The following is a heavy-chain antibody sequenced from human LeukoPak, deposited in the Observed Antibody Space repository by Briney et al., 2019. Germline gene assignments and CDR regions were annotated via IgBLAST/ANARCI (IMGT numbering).Heavy chain of an antibody. CDR1: GFTFSSYE. D-gene: IGHD3-10*02. V-gene: IGHV3-48*03. CDR3: AEVGITMIGGV. CDR2: ISSSGSTI. Sequence: GGSLRLSCAASGFTFSSYEMNWVRQAPGKGLEWVSYISSSGSTICYADSVKGRFTISRDNAKNSLYLQMNSLRAEDTAVYYCAEVGITMIGGVWGKGTTVTISS. J-gene: IGHJ6*04.